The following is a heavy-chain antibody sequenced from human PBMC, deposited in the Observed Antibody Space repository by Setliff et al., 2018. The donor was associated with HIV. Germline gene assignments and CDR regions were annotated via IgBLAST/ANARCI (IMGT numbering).Heavy chain of an antibody. Sequence: LTCAVSGYSISSGYYWGWIRQPPGKGLEWIGSIYHSGSTYYNPSLKSRVTISVDTSKNQFSLKLSSVTAADTAVYYCARSRPFFDIWGQGTMVTVSS. J-gene: IGHJ3*02. CDR2: IYHSGST. V-gene: IGHV4-38-2*01. CDR3: ARSRPFFDI. CDR1: GYSISSGYY.